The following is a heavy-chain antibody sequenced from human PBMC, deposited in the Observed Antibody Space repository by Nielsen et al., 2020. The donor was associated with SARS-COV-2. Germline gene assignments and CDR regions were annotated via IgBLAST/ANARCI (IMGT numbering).Heavy chain of an antibody. Sequence: SETLSLTCSVSGGSLSSSSYYCGWIRQPPGKGLEWIGSIFYSGSTYYNPSLKSRLTISVDTSKNQVSLTLSSVTAADTAVYYCARGGTSMVIGRYFDYWGQGSLVTVSS. CDR3: ARGGTSMVIGRYFDY. CDR2: IFYSGST. V-gene: IGHV4-39*07. J-gene: IGHJ4*02. D-gene: IGHD2-21*01. CDR1: GGSLSSSSYY.